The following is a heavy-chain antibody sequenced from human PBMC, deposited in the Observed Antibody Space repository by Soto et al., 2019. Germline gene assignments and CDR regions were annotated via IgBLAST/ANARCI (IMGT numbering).Heavy chain of an antibody. V-gene: IGHV2-5*02. CDR2: IYWDDDK. D-gene: IGHD3-3*01. Sequence: QITLKASGPTLVKPTQTLTLTFTFSGFSLSTSGVGVGWIRQPPGKALEWLALIYWDDDKRYSTSLKSRLTIANDTSKSQVVRTLTTMDPVDTATYYCAHTKDYWGGYSDYWCPGTLLTVAS. CDR3: AHTKDYWGGYSDY. CDR1: GFSLSTSGVG. J-gene: IGHJ4*02.